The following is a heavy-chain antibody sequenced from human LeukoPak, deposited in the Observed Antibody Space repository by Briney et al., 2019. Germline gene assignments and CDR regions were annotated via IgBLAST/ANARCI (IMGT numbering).Heavy chain of an antibody. V-gene: IGHV3-9*03. D-gene: IGHD5-18*01. CDR3: ARDSRRHIQPPPYYFDY. J-gene: IGHJ4*02. Sequence: PGGSLRLSCAASGFTFDDYAMHWVRQAPGKGLEGVSGISWNSGSIGYADSVKGRFTISRGNAKNSLYLQMNSLRAEDMALYYCARDSRRHIQPPPYYFDYWGQGTLVTVSS. CDR2: ISWNSGSI. CDR1: GFTFDDYA.